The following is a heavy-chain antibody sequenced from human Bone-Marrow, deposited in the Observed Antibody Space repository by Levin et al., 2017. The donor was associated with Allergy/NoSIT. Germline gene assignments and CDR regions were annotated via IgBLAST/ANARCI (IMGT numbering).Heavy chain of an antibody. CDR1: GFTFSSFS. Sequence: GESLKISCAASGFTFSSFSMNWVRQAPGKGLEWVSYISSTSTFIYYADSVKGRFTVSRDNADDSVFLQMNSLRAEDTAVYYCARDGVAAAGSPFYFDYWGEGTLVTVSS. D-gene: IGHD6-13*01. CDR3: ARDGVAAAGSPFYFDY. V-gene: IGHV3-21*01. J-gene: IGHJ4*02. CDR2: ISSTSTFI.